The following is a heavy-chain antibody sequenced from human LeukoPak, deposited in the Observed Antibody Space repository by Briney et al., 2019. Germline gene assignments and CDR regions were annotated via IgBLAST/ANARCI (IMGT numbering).Heavy chain of an antibody. CDR1: GYTFTGYY. V-gene: IGHV1-2*02. Sequence: ASVKVSCKASGYTFTGYYMHWVRQAPGQGLEWMGWINPNSGGTNYAQKFQGRVTMTRDTSISTAYMELSRLRSDDTAVFYCARVAPHRRLTSGWYYFDYWGQGTLVTASS. J-gene: IGHJ4*02. CDR3: ARVAPHRRLTSGWYYFDY. D-gene: IGHD6-19*01. CDR2: INPNSGGT.